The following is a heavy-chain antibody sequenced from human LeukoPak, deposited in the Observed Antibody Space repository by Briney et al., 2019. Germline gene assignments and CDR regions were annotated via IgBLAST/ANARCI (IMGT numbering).Heavy chain of an antibody. D-gene: IGHD3-10*01. CDR2: INPNSGGT. CDR1: GYTFTGYY. J-gene: IGHJ5*02. V-gene: IGHV1-2*02. CDR3: AREPTGLWFGELFGWFDP. Sequence: GASVKVSCKASGYTFTGYYMHWVRQAPGQGLEWMGWINPNSGGTNYAQKFQGRVTMTRDTSISTAYMELSRLRSDDTAVYYCAREPTGLWFGELFGWFDPWGQGTLVTVSS.